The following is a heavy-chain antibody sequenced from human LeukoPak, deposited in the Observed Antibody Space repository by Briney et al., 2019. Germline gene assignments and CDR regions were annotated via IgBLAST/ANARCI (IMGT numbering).Heavy chain of an antibody. CDR3: AKAYSPYGDYGMDV. CDR1: GYTFTGYY. V-gene: IGHV1-2*02. D-gene: IGHD4-17*01. J-gene: IGHJ6*02. CDR2: INPNSGGT. Sequence: ASVKVSCKASGYTFTGYYMHWVRQAPGQGLEWMGWINPNSGGTNYAQKFQGRVTMTRDTSISTAYMELSRLRSDDTAVYYCAKAYSPYGDYGMDVWGQGTTVIVSS.